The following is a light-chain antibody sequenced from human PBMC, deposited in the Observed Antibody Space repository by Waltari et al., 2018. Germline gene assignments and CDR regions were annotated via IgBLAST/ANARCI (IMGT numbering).Light chain of an antibody. CDR1: SSDVGAYHY. V-gene: IGLV2-14*03. CDR3: ASYTKTSTLV. Sequence: QSALTQPASVSGSPGQSITVSCTGTSSDVGAYHYVPWYQQHPVKAPRLIIYNVNSRPSGVSHRFSGSKSDNTASLTISGLQAEDEADYYCASYTKTSTLVFGGGTRLTVL. J-gene: IGLJ2*01. CDR2: NVN.